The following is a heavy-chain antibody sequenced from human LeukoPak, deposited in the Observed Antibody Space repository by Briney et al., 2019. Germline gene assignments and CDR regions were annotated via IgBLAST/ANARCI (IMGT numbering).Heavy chain of an antibody. D-gene: IGHD3-16*01. CDR1: GFSFSNSG. CDR2: ISFDGNNQ. J-gene: IGHJ4*02. CDR3: AKDLPAETEMGGFDY. Sequence: GGSLRLSCAGSGFSFSNSGMHWVRQAPGKGLEWVAVISFDGNNQYYADSVKGRFTTSRDNSKNTLYLQMNSLRPEDTAIYYCAKDLPAETEMGGFDYWGQGTLVTISS. V-gene: IGHV3-30*18.